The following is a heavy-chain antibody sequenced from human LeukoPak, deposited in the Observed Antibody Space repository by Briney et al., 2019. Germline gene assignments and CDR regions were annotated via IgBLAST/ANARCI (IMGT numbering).Heavy chain of an antibody. D-gene: IGHD7-27*01. Sequence: ASVKVSCKASGYTFTSYDINWVRQATGQGLEWVGWMNPNSGNTGYAQKFQGRVTMTRNTSISTAYMELSSLRSEDTAVYYCARGGAGDAEVGYYYYYYMDVWGKGTTVTVSS. CDR1: GYTFTSYD. J-gene: IGHJ6*03. CDR2: MNPNSGNT. V-gene: IGHV1-8*01. CDR3: ARGGAGDAEVGYYYYYYMDV.